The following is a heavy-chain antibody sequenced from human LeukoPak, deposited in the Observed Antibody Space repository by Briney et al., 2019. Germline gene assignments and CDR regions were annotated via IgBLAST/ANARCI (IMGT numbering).Heavy chain of an antibody. Sequence: SETLSLTCAVYGGSFSGYYWSWIRQPPGKGLEWIGYIYYSGSTNYNPSLKSRVTISVDTSKNQFSLKLSSVTAADTAVYYCARERRWLQLGAFDIWGQGTMATVSS. J-gene: IGHJ3*02. D-gene: IGHD5-24*01. CDR3: ARERRWLQLGAFDI. CDR1: GGSFSGYY. CDR2: IYYSGST. V-gene: IGHV4-59*01.